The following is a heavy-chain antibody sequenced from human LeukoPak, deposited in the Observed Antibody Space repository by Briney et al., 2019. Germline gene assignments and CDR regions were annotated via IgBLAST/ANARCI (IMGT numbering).Heavy chain of an antibody. V-gene: IGHV1-2*02. CDR2: INPNSGGT. J-gene: IGHJ5*02. CDR1: GYTFAGYY. D-gene: IGHD2-15*01. CDR3: ARDPGYCSGGSCFNWFDP. Sequence: ASVKVSCKASGYTFAGYYMHWVRQAPGQGLEWMGWINPNSGGTNYAQKFQGRVTMTRDTSISTAYMELSRLRSDDTAVYYCARDPGYCSGGSCFNWFDPWGQGTLVTVSS.